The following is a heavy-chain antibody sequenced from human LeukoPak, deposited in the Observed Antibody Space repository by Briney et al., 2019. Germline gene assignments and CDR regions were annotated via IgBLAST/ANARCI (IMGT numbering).Heavy chain of an antibody. D-gene: IGHD1-26*01. CDR2: ISSSGSTI. V-gene: IGHV3-48*04. CDR3: ARGDGSYLVDY. Sequence: GGSLRLSCAASGFTFSSYSMNWVRQAPGKGLEWVSYISSSGSTIYYADSVKGRFTISRDNAKNSLYLQMNSLRAEDTAVYYCARGDGSYLVDYWGQGTLVTVSS. CDR1: GFTFSSYS. J-gene: IGHJ4*02.